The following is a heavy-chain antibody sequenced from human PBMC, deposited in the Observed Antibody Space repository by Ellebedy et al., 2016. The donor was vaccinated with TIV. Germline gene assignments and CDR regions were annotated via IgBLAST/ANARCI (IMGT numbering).Heavy chain of an antibody. Sequence: GGSLRLXXAASGFTFSLYGMHWVRQAPGKGLEWVAVISYDESNKYYADSVKGRFTISRDNSKNTLYLRLNSLRAEDTAVYYCAKDRSSRIGGPNFDYWGQGTLVTVSS. J-gene: IGHJ4*02. CDR1: GFTFSLYG. D-gene: IGHD4-23*01. V-gene: IGHV3-30*18. CDR2: ISYDESNK. CDR3: AKDRSSRIGGPNFDY.